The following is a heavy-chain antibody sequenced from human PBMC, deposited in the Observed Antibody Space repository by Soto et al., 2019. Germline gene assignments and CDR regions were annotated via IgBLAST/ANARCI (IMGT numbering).Heavy chain of an antibody. CDR1: GFRFSSYA. J-gene: IGHJ4*02. D-gene: IGHD5-18*01. V-gene: IGHV3-23*01. CDR3: AICTGIQLWVFNY. CDR2: VTGSGGST. Sequence: GGSLRLSCAASGFRFSSYAMSWVRQAPGKGFEWVSTVTGSGGSTFYADSVKGRLSISRDNSKNTLYLQMNSLRAEDTAVYYCAICTGIQLWVFNYWGQGT.